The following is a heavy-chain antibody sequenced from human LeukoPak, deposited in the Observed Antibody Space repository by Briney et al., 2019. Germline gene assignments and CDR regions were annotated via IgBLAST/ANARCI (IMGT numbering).Heavy chain of an antibody. CDR3: ARAVFTFGNYGPLIY. Sequence: GGSLRLSCAASGFTFSSYGMHWVRQAPGKGLEWVAVISYDGSNKYYADSVKGRFTISRDNSKNTLYLQMNSLRAEDTAVYYCARAVFTFGNYGPLIYWGQGTLVTVSS. D-gene: IGHD3-16*01. V-gene: IGHV3-30*03. J-gene: IGHJ4*02. CDR1: GFTFSSYG. CDR2: ISYDGSNK.